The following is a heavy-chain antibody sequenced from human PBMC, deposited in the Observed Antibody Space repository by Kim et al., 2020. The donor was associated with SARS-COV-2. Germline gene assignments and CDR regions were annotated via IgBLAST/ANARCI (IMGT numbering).Heavy chain of an antibody. J-gene: IGHJ4*02. CDR3: TRDPQLDYVSDY. D-gene: IGHD4-17*01. V-gene: IGHV3-49*02. Sequence: EYAASVKGRFTISRDDSKSIAYLQMNSLKTEDTAVYYCTRDPQLDYVSDYWGQGTLVTVSS.